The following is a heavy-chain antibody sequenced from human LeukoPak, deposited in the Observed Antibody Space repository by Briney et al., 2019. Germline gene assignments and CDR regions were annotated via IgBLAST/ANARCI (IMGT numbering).Heavy chain of an antibody. D-gene: IGHD1-26*01. CDR3: ARLTPYSGSPLGDY. J-gene: IGHJ4*02. Sequence: SETLSLTCTVSGGSISSSRNFWGWIRQPPGKGLEWIGSISYSGSTYYNPSLKSRVTISVDTSKNQFSLKLGSVTAADTAVYYCARLTPYSGSPLGDYWGQGTLVTVSS. CDR1: GGSISSSRNF. V-gene: IGHV4-39*01. CDR2: ISYSGST.